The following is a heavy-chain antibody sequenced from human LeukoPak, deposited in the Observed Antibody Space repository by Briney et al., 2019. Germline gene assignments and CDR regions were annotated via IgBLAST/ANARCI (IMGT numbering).Heavy chain of an antibody. Sequence: KPSETLSLTCAVSGGSISSGGYSWNWIRQPPGKGLEWIGYIYNSGSTSYNPSLKSRITMSVDTSKNQFSLKLSSVTAADTAVYYCARERIVVVPQRDYYYYMDVWGKGTTVTISS. D-gene: IGHD3-22*01. V-gene: IGHV4-30-4*07. CDR1: GGSISSGGYS. CDR2: IYNSGST. CDR3: ARERIVVVPQRDYYYYMDV. J-gene: IGHJ6*03.